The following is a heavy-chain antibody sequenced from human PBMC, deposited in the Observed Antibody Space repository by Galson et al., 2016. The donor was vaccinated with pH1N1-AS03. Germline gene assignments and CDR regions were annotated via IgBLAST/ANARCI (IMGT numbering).Heavy chain of an antibody. V-gene: IGHV3-23*01. D-gene: IGHD3-10*01. CDR2: YGGSDENT. CDR3: TTVAGTYYNGAY. J-gene: IGHJ4*02. CDR1: RFIFSSYQ. Sequence: SLRLSCAASRFIFSSYQMSWVRQAPGKGLEWVSTYGGSDENTYYADSVKGRFTISRDSSKNTLYLQMNTLGAEDTALHYCTTVAGTYYNGAYWGQGSLVTVSS.